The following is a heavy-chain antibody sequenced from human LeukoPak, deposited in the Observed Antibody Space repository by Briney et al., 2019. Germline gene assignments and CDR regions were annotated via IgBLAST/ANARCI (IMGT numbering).Heavy chain of an antibody. CDR3: TRRDTRGPGDY. J-gene: IGHJ4*02. V-gene: IGHV3-30*04. CDR2: ISYDGSDK. Sequence: GRSLRLSCAASGFTFSNNAMHWVRQAPGKGLDWVGIISYDGSDKYYADSVKGRFTISRDNSKNTVYLQMNSLGTDDTAVYFCTRRDTRGPGDYWGQGTLVTVSS. CDR1: GFTFSNNA. D-gene: IGHD3-22*01.